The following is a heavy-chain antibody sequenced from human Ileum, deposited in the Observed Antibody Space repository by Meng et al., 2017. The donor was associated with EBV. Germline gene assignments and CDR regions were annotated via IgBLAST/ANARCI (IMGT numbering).Heavy chain of an antibody. V-gene: IGHV4-4*02. J-gene: IGHJ4*02. D-gene: IGHD1-7*01. CDR1: GHSISRDIW. CDR3: GRDQGRELINH. CDR2: VYQRGDT. Sequence: QVQLQGVGPGLGTPWGALSLTCTVFGHSISRDIWGRWVRQPTGKGLEWIGEVYQRGDTNYNPSLKSRVDISVDKSKNQFYLSLFSVTAADTAVYYCGRDQGRELINHWGQGTLVTVSS.